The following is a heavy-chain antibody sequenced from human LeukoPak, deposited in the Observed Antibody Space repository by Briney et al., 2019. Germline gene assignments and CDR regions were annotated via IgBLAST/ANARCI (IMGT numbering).Heavy chain of an antibody. V-gene: IGHV3-23*01. J-gene: IGHJ4*02. Sequence: GGSLRLSWAGSGFTFSSCAMSWVRQAPGQGLEWVSVISDSGDYTSYADSVRGRFTISRDNSRNTLYLQMISLRPEDTAVYYCAKDTSIGKYCTNGVCSPFDYWGQGTLVTVSS. CDR3: AKDTSIGKYCTNGVCSPFDY. CDR1: GFTFSSCA. CDR2: ISDSGDYT. D-gene: IGHD2-8*01.